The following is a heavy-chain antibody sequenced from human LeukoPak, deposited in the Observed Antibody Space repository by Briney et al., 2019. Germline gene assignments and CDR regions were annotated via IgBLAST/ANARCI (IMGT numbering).Heavy chain of an antibody. J-gene: IGHJ4*02. CDR3: VNKYQLTAPFDY. CDR2: IYPGDSDT. Sequence: GESLQISCKGSGYSFTSYWIGWVRQMPGKGLEWMGIIYPGDSDTRYSPSFQGQVTISADKAISTAYLQWSSLKASDTAMYYCVNKYQLTAPFDYWGQGTLVTVSS. CDR1: GYSFTSYW. D-gene: IGHD2-2*01. V-gene: IGHV5-51*01.